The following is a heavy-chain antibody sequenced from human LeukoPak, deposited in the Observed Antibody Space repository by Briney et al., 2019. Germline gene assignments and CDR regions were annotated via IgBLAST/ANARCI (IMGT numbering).Heavy chain of an antibody. V-gene: IGHV4-39*07. D-gene: IGHD3-16*01. J-gene: IGHJ4*02. CDR2: IYYSGST. CDR3: ARDSPGKGPWGY. CDR1: GGSISSSSYY. Sequence: PSETLSLTCTVSGGSISSSSYYWGWIRQPPGKGLEWIGSIYYSGSTYYNPSLKSRVTISVDRSKNQFSLKLSSVTAADTAVYYCARDSPGKGPWGYWGQGTLVTVSS.